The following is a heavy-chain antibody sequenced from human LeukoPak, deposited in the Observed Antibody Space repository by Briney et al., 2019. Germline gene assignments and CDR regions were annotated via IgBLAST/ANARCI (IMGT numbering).Heavy chain of an antibody. CDR2: VGRSGADT. D-gene: IGHD1-1*01. CDR1: GFTLCSYA. CDR3: VKHSGGVYGNSDY. J-gene: IGHJ4*02. V-gene: IGHV3-23*01. Sequence: PGGSLRLSCVVYGFTLCSYAVRWFSQAPGKGLEWVSTVGRSGADTYYADSVRGRFTISKDSSKNTLQMNSLSAEDTAIYYCVKHSGGVYGNSDYWGQGILVTVSS.